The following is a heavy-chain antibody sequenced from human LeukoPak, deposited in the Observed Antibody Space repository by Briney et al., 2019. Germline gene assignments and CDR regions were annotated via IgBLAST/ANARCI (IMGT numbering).Heavy chain of an antibody. V-gene: IGHV4-34*01. CDR2: INHSGST. Sequence: SETLSLTCAVYGGSFSGYYWSWIRQPPGKGLEWIWEINHSGSTNYNPSFKRRVTISVKTSKNQFSLKLSSVTAADTAVYYCARRLGRYSSGWFEYDYWGQGTLVTVSS. CDR1: GGSFSGYY. CDR3: ARRLGRYSSGWFEYDY. D-gene: IGHD6-19*01. J-gene: IGHJ4*02.